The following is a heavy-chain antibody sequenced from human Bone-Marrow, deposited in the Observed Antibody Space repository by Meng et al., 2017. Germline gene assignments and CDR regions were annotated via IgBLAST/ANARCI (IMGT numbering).Heavy chain of an antibody. CDR2: INHSGST. J-gene: IGHJ5*02. D-gene: IGHD3-22*01. V-gene: IGHV4-34*01. CDR1: GGSFSGYY. CDR3: ARVGVVVITPNWFDP. Sequence: QVQLQESGPGLVKPSETLSLTCAVYGGSFSGYYWSWIRQPPGKGLEWIGEINHSGSTNYNPSLKSRVTISVDTSKNQFSLKLSSVTAADTAVYYCARVGVVVITPNWFDPWGQGTLVTVSS.